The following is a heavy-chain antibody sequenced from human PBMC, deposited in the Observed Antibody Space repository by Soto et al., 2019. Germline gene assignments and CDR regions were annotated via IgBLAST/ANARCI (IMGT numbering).Heavy chain of an antibody. CDR1: GFTFRNCG. CDR3: ARDGTNYGDYLDY. D-gene: IGHD4-17*01. J-gene: IGHJ4*02. CDR2: VWYDGTNK. Sequence: QVQLVDSGGGVVQPGTSLRLSCAASGFTFRNCGMHWVRQAPGKGLEWVALVWYDGTNKYYTDSVKGRFTISRDNSKNTLYLQMNGLRVEDTAVYYCARDGTNYGDYLDYWGQGTLVTVSS. V-gene: IGHV3-33*01.